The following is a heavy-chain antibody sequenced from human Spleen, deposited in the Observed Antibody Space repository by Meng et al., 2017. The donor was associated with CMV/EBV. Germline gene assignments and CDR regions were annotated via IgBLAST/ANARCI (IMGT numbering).Heavy chain of an antibody. V-gene: IGHV4-34*01. J-gene: IGHJ4*02. CDR1: GGSFSGYY. Sequence: GQLPQVGAGLLKPSETLSLTCAVYGGSFSGYYWSWIRQPPGKGLEWIGEINHSGSTNYNPSLKSRVTISVDTSKNQFSLKLSSVTAADTAVYYCASVPIYYGSGSDDYWGQGTLVTVSS. D-gene: IGHD3-10*01. CDR3: ASVPIYYGSGSDDY. CDR2: INHSGST.